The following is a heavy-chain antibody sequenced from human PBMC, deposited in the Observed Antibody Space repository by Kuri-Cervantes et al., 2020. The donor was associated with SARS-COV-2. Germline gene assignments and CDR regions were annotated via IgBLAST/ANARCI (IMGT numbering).Heavy chain of an antibody. CDR3: AREDRYGGNLNWFDP. CDR2: IYSGGST. Sequence: GGSLRLSCAASGFTVSSNYMSWVRQAPGKGLEWVSVIYSGGSTYYADSVQGRFTISRDNSKNTPYLQMNSLRVEDTAVYYCAREDRYGGNLNWFDPWGQGTLVTVSS. J-gene: IGHJ5*02. D-gene: IGHD1-26*01. V-gene: IGHV3-53*01. CDR1: GFTVSSNY.